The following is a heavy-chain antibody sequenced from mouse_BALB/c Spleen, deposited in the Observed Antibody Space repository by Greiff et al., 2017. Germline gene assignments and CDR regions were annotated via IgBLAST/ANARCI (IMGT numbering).Heavy chain of an antibody. Sequence: QVQLQQSGAELMKPGASVKISCKATGYTFSSYWIEWVKQRPGHGLEWIGEILPGSGSTNYNEKFKGKATFTADTSSNTAYMQLSSLTSEDSAVYYCARVYYCNYFSDSYYAMDYWGQGTSVTVSS. CDR1: GYTFSSYW. CDR2: ILPGSGST. D-gene: IGHD2-1*01. V-gene: IGHV1-9*01. CDR3: ARVYYCNYFSDSYYAMDY. J-gene: IGHJ4*01.